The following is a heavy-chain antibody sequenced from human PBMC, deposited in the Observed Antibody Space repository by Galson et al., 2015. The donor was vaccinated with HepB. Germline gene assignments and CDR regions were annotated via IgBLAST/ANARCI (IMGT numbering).Heavy chain of an antibody. CDR2: ISYDGSNK. CDR3: ARDGGGSRQRGMDV. CDR1: GFTFSSYA. V-gene: IGHV3-30-3*01. D-gene: IGHD1-26*01. Sequence: SLRLSCAASGFTFSSYAMHWVRQAPGEGLEWVAVISYDGSNKYYADSVKGRFTISRDNSKNTLYLQMNSLRAEDTAVYYCARDGGGSRQRGMDVWGQGTTVTVSS. J-gene: IGHJ6*02.